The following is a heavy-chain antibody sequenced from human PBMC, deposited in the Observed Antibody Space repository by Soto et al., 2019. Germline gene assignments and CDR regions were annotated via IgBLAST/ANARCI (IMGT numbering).Heavy chain of an antibody. V-gene: IGHV3-53*04. Sequence: HPGGSLRLSCAASGFTVSSNNMSWVRQAPGKGLEWVSLIYSGGSTYYADSVKGRFTISRHNSKNTLYFQMNSLRTEDTAVYYCSRVLGGLGYYYMYVWGKGTTVTVSS. CDR2: IYSGGST. CDR3: SRVLGGLGYYYMYV. D-gene: IGHD3-10*01. J-gene: IGHJ6*03. CDR1: GFTVSSNN.